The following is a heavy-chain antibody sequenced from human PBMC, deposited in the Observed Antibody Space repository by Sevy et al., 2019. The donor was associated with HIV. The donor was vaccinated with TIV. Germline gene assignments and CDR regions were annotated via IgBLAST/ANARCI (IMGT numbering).Heavy chain of an antibody. CDR1: GGSISSSSYY. CDR3: AGSEYSGYDWPLLV. V-gene: IGHV4-39*01. CDR2: IYYSGST. J-gene: IGHJ4*02. D-gene: IGHD5-12*01. Sequence: SETLSLTCTVPGGSISSSSYYWGWIRQPPGKGLEWIGSIYYSGSTYYNPSLKSRVTISVDTSKNQFSLKLSSVTAADTAVYYCAGSEYSGYDWPLLVWGQGTLVTVSS.